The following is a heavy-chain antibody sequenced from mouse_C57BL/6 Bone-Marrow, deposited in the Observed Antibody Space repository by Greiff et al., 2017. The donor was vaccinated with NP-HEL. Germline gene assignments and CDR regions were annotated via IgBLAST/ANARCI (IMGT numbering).Heavy chain of an antibody. J-gene: IGHJ2*01. D-gene: IGHD2-4*01. CDR1: GFNIKDYY. V-gene: IGHV14-2*01. Sequence: EVQLQESGAELVKPGASVKLSCTASGFNIKDYYMPWVKQRTEQGLEWIGRIDPEDGETKYAPKFQGKATISADTSSNTAYLQLSSLTSEDTAVYDCARWGGLRQGFDYWGQGTTLTVSS. CDR3: ARWGGLRQGFDY. CDR2: IDPEDGET.